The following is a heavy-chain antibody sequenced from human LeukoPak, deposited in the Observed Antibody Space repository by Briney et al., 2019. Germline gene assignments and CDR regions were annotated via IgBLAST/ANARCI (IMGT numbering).Heavy chain of an antibody. D-gene: IGHD2-2*01. CDR1: GGTFSSYA. V-gene: IGHV1-69*05. Sequence: GASVKVSCKASGGTFSSYAISRVRQAPGQGLEWMGGIIPIFGTANYAQKFQGRVTITTDESTSTAYMKLSSLRSEDTAVYYCARVYCSSTSCYPFGAFDIWGQGTMVTVSS. CDR2: IIPIFGTA. CDR3: ARVYCSSTSCYPFGAFDI. J-gene: IGHJ3*02.